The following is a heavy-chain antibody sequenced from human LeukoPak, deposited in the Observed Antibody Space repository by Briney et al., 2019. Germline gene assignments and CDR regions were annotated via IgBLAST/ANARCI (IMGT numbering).Heavy chain of an antibody. CDR2: INHSGSA. CDR1: GGSFSGYY. V-gene: IGHV4-34*01. CDR3: AISSGSLDY. Sequence: SETLSLTCAVYGGSFSGYYWSWIRQPPGKGLEWIGEINHSGSANYTPSLKSRVTISVDTSKNQFSLKLNSMTAADTAVYYCAISSGSLDYWGQGTLVTVSS. J-gene: IGHJ4*02. D-gene: IGHD6-19*01.